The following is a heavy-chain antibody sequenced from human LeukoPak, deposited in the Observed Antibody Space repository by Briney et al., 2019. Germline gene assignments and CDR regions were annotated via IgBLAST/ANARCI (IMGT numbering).Heavy chain of an antibody. CDR3: ARNGGNSDYDY. J-gene: IGHJ4*02. V-gene: IGHV4-4*02. CDR2: IYHNRAT. Sequence: SETLSLTCAVSGGSISSSSSICWTWARQPPGEGLEWIGEIYHNRATNYNPSLKSRVTMLLDKSKNQFCLKMNSVTAADTAVYYCARNGGNSDYDYWGQGTLVTVSA. CDR1: GGSISSSSSIC. D-gene: IGHD4-23*01.